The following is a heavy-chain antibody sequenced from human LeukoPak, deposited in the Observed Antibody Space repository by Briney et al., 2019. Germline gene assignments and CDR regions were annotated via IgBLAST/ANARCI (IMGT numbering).Heavy chain of an antibody. CDR3: AKGRGYCTGGSCYSDY. D-gene: IGHD2-15*01. V-gene: IGHV3-23*01. J-gene: IGHJ4*02. CDR2: ISGSDGST. Sequence: PGGSLRLSCTASGFTLSNYAMSWVRQAPGKGLEWVSTISGSDGSTYYADSVKGRFTIPRDNSKNTLYLQMNSLRVEDTAIYYCAKGRGYCTGGSCYSDYWGQGTLVTVSS. CDR1: GFTLSNYA.